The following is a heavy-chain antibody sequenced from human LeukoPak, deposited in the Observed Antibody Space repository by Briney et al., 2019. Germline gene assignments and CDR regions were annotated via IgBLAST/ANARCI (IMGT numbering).Heavy chain of an antibody. CDR1: GFIFSSYA. Sequence: GGSLTLSCAASGFIFSSYAMSWVRQAPGQGLEWVSGMSGNGGTTYYADSVKGRFTISRDNSKNTLYLQMNNLRVEGTAVYYCARRDYYDSSGYSPLFDYWGQGTLVTVSS. J-gene: IGHJ4*02. CDR2: MSGNGGTT. V-gene: IGHV3-23*01. D-gene: IGHD3-22*01. CDR3: ARRDYYDSSGYSPLFDY.